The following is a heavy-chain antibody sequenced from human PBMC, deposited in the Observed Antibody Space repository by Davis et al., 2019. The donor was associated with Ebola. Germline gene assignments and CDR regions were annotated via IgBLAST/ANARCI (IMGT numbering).Heavy chain of an antibody. CDR1: GFTFSSYG. D-gene: IGHD3-10*01. J-gene: IGHJ5*02. V-gene: IGHV3-30*18. Sequence: GESLKISCAASGFTFSSYGMHWVRQAPGKGLEWVAVIPYDGSNKYYADSVKGRFTISRDNSKTTLNLQMNSLRAEDTAVYYCSKGPLLWFGDLSPWFDPWGQGTLVTVSS. CDR3: SKGPLLWFGDLSPWFDP. CDR2: IPYDGSNK.